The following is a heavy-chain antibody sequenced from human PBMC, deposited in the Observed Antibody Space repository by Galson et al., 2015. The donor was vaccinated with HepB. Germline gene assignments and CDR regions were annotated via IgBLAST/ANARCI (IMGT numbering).Heavy chain of an antibody. Sequence: DTLSLTCTVSGGSISSSSYYWGWIRQPPGKGLEWIGSIYYSGSTYYNPSLKSRVTISVDTSKNQFSLKLSSVTAADTAVYYCARHLAHWIVVVPAAPFDYWGQGTLVTVSS. CDR1: GGSISSSSYY. V-gene: IGHV4-39*01. CDR2: IYYSGST. CDR3: ARHLAHWIVVVPAAPFDY. J-gene: IGHJ4*02. D-gene: IGHD2-2*01.